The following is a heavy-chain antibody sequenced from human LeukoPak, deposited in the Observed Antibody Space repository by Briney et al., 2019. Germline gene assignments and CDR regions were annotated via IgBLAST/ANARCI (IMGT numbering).Heavy chain of an antibody. J-gene: IGHJ4*02. CDR3: ARQRVDPGNIVVVPAATPFDY. CDR2: IYYSGST. V-gene: IGHV4-39*01. CDR1: GGSISSSSYY. Sequence: SETLSPTCTVSGGSISSSSYYWGWIRQPPGKGLEWIGSIYYSGSTYYNPSLKSRVTISVDTSKNQFSLKLSSVTAADTAVYYCARQRVDPGNIVVVPAATPFDYWGQGTLVTVSS. D-gene: IGHD2-2*01.